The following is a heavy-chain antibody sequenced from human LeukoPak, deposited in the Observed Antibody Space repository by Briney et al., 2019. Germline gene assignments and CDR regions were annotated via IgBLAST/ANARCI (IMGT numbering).Heavy chain of an antibody. CDR1: GDSFTGASAA. CDR3: AGISGVYGFGTFDI. J-gene: IGHJ3*02. V-gene: IGHV6-1*01. CDR2: TYSRSKLYN. Sequence: QALSLTCAISGDSFTGASAAWTWSTPSPTRGLDWRVRTYSRSKLYNDYAEAVKTRISINPDKSKNQFSLQLNAVTPEDTAVYYCAGISGVYGFGTFDIWGQGTMVTVSP. D-gene: IGHD5/OR15-5a*01.